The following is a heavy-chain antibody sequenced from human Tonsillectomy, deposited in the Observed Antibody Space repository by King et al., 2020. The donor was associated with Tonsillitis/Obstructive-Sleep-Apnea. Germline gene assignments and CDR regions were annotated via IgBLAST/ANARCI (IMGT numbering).Heavy chain of an antibody. V-gene: IGHV1-3*01. J-gene: IGHJ3*02. CDR2: INAGNGNT. Sequence: QSQLVQSGAEVKKPGASVKVSCKASGYTFTSYAMHWVRQAPGQRLEWMGWINAGNGNTKYSQKFQGRVTITRDTSASTAYMELSSLRSEDTAVYYCARLLLDVVVVAAIDAFDIWGQGTMVTVSS. D-gene: IGHD2-15*01. CDR1: GYTFTSYA. CDR3: ARLLLDVVVVAAIDAFDI.